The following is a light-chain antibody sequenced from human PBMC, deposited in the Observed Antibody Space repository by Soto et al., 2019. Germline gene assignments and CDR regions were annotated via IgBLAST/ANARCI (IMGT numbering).Light chain of an antibody. V-gene: IGKV1-9*01. CDR2: AAS. J-gene: IGKJ2*01. Sequence: IQLTQSPSSLSASVGDRVTITCRASQGISSYLAWYQQKPGKAPKLLIYAASTLQSGVPSRFSGSGSGTDFTLTISSLQPEDFATYYCQHYDILPGYTFGQGTKLEIK. CDR1: QGISSY. CDR3: QHYDILPGYT.